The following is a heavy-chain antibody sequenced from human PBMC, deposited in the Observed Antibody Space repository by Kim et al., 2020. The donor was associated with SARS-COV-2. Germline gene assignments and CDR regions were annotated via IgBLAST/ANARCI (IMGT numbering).Heavy chain of an antibody. V-gene: IGHV5-51*01. Sequence: GESLKISCKGSGYSFTSYWIGWVRQMPGKGLEWMGIIYPGDSDTRYSPSFQGQVTISADKSISTAYLQWSSLKASDTAMYYCTRQVSSSTYLWSGYPHNWFGPWGQGTLVSVSS. CDR3: TRQVSSSTYLWSGYPHNWFGP. CDR2: IYPGDSDT. D-gene: IGHD3-3*01. CDR1: GYSFTSYW. J-gene: IGHJ5*02.